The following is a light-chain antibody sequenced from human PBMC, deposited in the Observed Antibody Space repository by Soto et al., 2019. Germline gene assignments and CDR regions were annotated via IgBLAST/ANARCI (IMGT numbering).Light chain of an antibody. V-gene: IGKV3-20*01. CDR3: QQYGSSPRT. CDR1: QSVSSY. Sequence: EIVLRQSPATLSLSPGERATLSCRASQSVSSYLAWYQQRPGQAPRLHIYGASTRATGIPDRFTGSGSGTDFTLTISRLEPEDFAVYYCQQYGSSPRTFGQGTKVDIK. J-gene: IGKJ1*01. CDR2: GAS.